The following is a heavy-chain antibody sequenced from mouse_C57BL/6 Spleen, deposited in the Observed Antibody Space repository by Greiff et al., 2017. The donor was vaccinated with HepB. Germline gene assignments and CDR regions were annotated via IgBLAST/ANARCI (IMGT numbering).Heavy chain of an antibody. CDR3: ARHRYDYDVGDAMDY. Sequence: VQLQESGPGLVAPSQSLSITCTVSGFSLTSYGVHWVRQPPGKGLEWLVVIWSDGSTTYNSALKSRLSISKDNSKSQVFLKMNSLQTDDTAMYYCARHRYDYDVGDAMDYWGQGTSVTVSS. D-gene: IGHD2-4*01. CDR2: IWSDGST. J-gene: IGHJ4*01. V-gene: IGHV2-6-1*01. CDR1: GFSLTSYG.